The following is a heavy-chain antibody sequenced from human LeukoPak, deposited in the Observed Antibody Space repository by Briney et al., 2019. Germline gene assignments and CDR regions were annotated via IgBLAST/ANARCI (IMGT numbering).Heavy chain of an antibody. CDR1: GFTFSSYA. CDR2: ISGSGGST. V-gene: IGHV3-23*01. CDR3: VRGGFAAFEI. Sequence: GGSLRLSCAASGFTFSSYAMSWVRQAPGKGLEWVSAISGSGGSTYYADSVKGRFTISRDNANKSLNLQMNSLRAEDTAVYYCVRGGFAAFEIWGQGTMVTVSS. J-gene: IGHJ3*02.